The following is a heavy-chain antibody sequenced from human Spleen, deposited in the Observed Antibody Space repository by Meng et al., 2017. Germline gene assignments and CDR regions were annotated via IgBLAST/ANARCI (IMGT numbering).Heavy chain of an antibody. Sequence: GESLKISCAASGFTFSGYWMHWVRQAPGQGLVWVSRSNIDGTATQYVDSVKGRFTISRDNAKNTVSLEMDSLRGEDTAVYYCARAPWREGDRYYYYGMDVWGQGTTVTVSS. V-gene: IGHV3-74*01. D-gene: IGHD3-16*01. CDR1: GFTFSGYW. CDR3: ARAPWREGDRYYYYGMDV. J-gene: IGHJ6*02. CDR2: SNIDGTAT.